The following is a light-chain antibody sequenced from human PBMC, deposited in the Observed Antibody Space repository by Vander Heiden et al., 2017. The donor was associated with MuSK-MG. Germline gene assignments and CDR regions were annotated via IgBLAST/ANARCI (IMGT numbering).Light chain of an antibody. V-gene: IGKV3-11*01. J-gene: IGKJ4*01. CDR1: QSVGRY. Sequence: VLTQSPATLSLSPGERATLSCRASQSVGRYLAWYQQRPGQAPRLLIYDSSNRATGTPARFSGSGSETDFTLTISSLEPEDFAFYFCQQRSNWAALTFGGGTKVEIK. CDR3: QQRSNWAALT. CDR2: DSS.